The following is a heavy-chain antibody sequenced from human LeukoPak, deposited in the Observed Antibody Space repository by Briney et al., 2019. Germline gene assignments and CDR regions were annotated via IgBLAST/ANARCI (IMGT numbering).Heavy chain of an antibody. CDR1: GFTFRNTW. J-gene: IGHJ4*02. CDR2: VNQDASTK. Sequence: PGGSLRLSCAASGFTFRNTWMAWVRQAPGKGLEWVANVNQDASTKQYVDSEKGRFTISRDNAKNSLSLQMNSLRADDTAIYYCARDQSGSLDYWGQGILVTVSA. D-gene: IGHD1-26*01. CDR3: ARDQSGSLDY. V-gene: IGHV3-7*01.